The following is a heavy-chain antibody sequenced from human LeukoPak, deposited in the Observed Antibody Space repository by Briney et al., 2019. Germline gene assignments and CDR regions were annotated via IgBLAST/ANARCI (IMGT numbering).Heavy chain of an antibody. CDR3: ARDRGWDGYGYAFLDY. CDR1: GFNFKNYE. Sequence: GGSLRLSCTVSGFNFKNYEMKWVRQAPGKGLEWIAYISSSGSTTRYADSVKGRFTMSRDNAKNAVYMEMNSLRVEDTAVYYCARDRGWDGYGYAFLDYWGHGTLVTVSS. J-gene: IGHJ4*01. D-gene: IGHD5-12*01. CDR2: ISSSGSTT. V-gene: IGHV3-48*03.